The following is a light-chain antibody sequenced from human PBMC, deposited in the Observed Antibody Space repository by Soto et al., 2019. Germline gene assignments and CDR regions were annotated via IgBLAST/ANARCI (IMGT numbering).Light chain of an antibody. J-gene: IGKJ1*01. CDR2: GAS. CDR3: HEYSSSRRR. Sequence: IGVTPSPATLSLSQGERATLSCRASQSVGNYLAWYQQKPGQAPRLLIYGASNRAAGIPDRFSGSGSGTDFTLTISRLEPEDFAVYYCHEYSSSRRRCGQGSMGAI. V-gene: IGKV3-20*01. CDR1: QSVGNY.